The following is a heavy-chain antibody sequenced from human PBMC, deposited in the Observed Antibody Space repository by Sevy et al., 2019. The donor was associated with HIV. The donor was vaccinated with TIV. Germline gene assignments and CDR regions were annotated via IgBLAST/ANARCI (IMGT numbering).Heavy chain of an antibody. D-gene: IGHD3-16*01. Sequence: GGSLRLSCEASGFTFTRYAFHWVRQAPGKGLEWVAVISKEGTNKYYIDSVKGRFTISRDNSRNTLLLQRERLRAEDTAMYFCARDPHAVPHWGSFDSWGQGTLVTVSS. CDR3: ARDPHAVPHWGSFDS. V-gene: IGHV3-30-3*01. J-gene: IGHJ4*02. CDR1: GFTFTRYA. CDR2: ISKEGTNK.